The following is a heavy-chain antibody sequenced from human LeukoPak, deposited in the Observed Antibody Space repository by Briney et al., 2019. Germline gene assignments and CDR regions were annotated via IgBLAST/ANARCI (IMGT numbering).Heavy chain of an antibody. D-gene: IGHD5-24*01. Sequence: GGSLRLSCAASGFTFSSYGMHWVRQAPGKGLEWVAVISYDGSNKYYADSVKGRFTISRDNSKNTLYLQMNSLRAEDTAVYYCARSRRWLQKPLDYWGQGTLVTVSS. CDR1: GFTFSSYG. CDR3: ARSRRWLQKPLDY. CDR2: ISYDGSNK. V-gene: IGHV3-30*19. J-gene: IGHJ4*02.